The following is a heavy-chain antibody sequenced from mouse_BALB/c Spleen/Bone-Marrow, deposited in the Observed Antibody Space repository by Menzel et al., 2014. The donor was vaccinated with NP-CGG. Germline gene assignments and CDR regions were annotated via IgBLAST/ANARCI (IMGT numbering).Heavy chain of an antibody. CDR3: ARNFRYDPSWFAY. D-gene: IGHD2-14*01. J-gene: IGHJ3*01. CDR1: GFTFSDYA. V-gene: IGHV5-6-5*01. Sequence: EVQGVESGGGLVKPGGSLKLSCAASGFTFSDYAMSWVRQTPAKRLEWVASITSGCPTYYPASVKGRFTISRDNARNILYLQMSSLRAEDTAIYFCARNFRYDPSWFAYWGQGTLVNVSA. CDR2: ITSGCPT.